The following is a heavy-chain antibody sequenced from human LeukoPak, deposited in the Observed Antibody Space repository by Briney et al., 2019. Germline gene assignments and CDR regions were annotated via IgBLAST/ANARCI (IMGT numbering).Heavy chain of an antibody. CDR2: ISYDGRDK. CDR1: GFTFSTYG. J-gene: IGHJ5*01. CDR3: AKIDWRFESDGSGYYLPDS. D-gene: IGHD3-22*01. Sequence: GGSLRLSCAASGFTFSTYGMHWVRQAPGKGLEWVAVISYDGRDKYYADSVKGRFTISRDNSKNTLYLQMNSLRTEDTAVYYCAKIDWRFESDGSGYYLPDSWGQGTLVTVSS. V-gene: IGHV3-30*18.